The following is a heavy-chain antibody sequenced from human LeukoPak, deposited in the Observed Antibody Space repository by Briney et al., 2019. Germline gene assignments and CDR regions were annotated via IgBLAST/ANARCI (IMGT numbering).Heavy chain of an antibody. CDR3: ARGPIVVVPAVELEYFQH. Sequence: ASVKVSCKASGYTFTSYGISWVRQAPGQGLEWMGWISAYNGNTNYAQKLQGRVTMTTDTSTSTAYMELRSLRSDDTAVYYCARGPIVVVPAVELEYFQHWGQGTLVTVSS. V-gene: IGHV1-18*01. CDR2: ISAYNGNT. D-gene: IGHD2-2*01. CDR1: GYTFTSYG. J-gene: IGHJ1*01.